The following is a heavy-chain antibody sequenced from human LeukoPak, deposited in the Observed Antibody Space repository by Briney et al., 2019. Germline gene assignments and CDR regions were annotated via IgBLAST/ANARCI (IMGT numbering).Heavy chain of an antibody. CDR1: GGSIISSNW. V-gene: IGHV4-4*02. D-gene: IGHD4-23*01. Sequence: PSGTLSLTCAVSGGSIISSNWWSWVRQPPGKGLEWIGEVFHSGGTNYSPSLRSRVTISVDKSRNQFSLKLHSVTAADTAVYFCARGGGTPTSVVTPFDYWGQGTLVTVSA. J-gene: IGHJ4*02. CDR3: ARGGGTPTSVVTPFDY. CDR2: VFHSGGT.